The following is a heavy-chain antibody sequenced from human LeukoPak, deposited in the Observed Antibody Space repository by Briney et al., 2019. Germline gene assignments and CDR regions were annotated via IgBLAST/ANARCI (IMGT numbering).Heavy chain of an antibody. V-gene: IGHV1-24*01. D-gene: IGHD3-22*01. CDR3: ATLRPDSSGKYYFDY. Sequence: EASVKVSCKVCGYTLTELSMHWVRQAPGKGLEWMGGFDPEDGETIYAQKFQGRVTMTEDTSTDTAYMELSSLRSEDTAVYYCATLRPDSSGKYYFDYWGQGTLVTVSS. J-gene: IGHJ4*02. CDR1: GYTLTELS. CDR2: FDPEDGET.